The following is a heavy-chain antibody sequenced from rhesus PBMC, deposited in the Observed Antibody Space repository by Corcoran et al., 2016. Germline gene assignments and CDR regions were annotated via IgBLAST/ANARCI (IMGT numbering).Heavy chain of an antibody. Sequence: QVQLQQWGEGLVKPSETLSLTCAVYGGSISSNYWSWIRQPPGKGLEWIGRIRSGGSTNYNPSLKSRVNISIDTSKNQFSLKLSSVTAADTAVFYCARGDSHYSGLDSWGQGVVVTVSS. J-gene: IGHJ6*01. CDR2: IRSGGST. CDR1: GGSISSNY. V-gene: IGHV4-160*01. D-gene: IGHD4-23*01. CDR3: ARGDSHYSGLDS.